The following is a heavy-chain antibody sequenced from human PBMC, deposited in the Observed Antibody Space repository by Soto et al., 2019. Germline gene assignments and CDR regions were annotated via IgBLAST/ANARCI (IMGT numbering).Heavy chain of an antibody. Sequence: ASVQVACKASGYTFTSYDINWVRLATGQGLEWMGWMNPNSGNTGYAQKFQGRVTMTRNTSISTAYMELSSLRSEDTAVYYCARGHYYGSGSHDAFDIWGQGTMVTVSS. CDR3: ARGHYYGSGSHDAFDI. V-gene: IGHV1-8*01. CDR1: GYTFTSYD. CDR2: MNPNSGNT. D-gene: IGHD3-10*01. J-gene: IGHJ3*02.